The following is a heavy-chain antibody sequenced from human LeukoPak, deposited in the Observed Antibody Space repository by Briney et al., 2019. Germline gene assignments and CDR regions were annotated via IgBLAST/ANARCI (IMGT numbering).Heavy chain of an antibody. Sequence: PGGSLRLSCAASGFTFSSSAMGWVRQAPGKGLEWLSAISGSGHNKFYADSVKDRFTISRDNSRNTLYLQMDSLRAEDTAVYFCAHDPLYCGGETCALDYWGQGTLVTVSS. CDR1: GFTFSSSA. J-gene: IGHJ4*02. D-gene: IGHD2-21*01. V-gene: IGHV3-23*01. CDR2: ISGSGHNK. CDR3: AHDPLYCGGETCALDY.